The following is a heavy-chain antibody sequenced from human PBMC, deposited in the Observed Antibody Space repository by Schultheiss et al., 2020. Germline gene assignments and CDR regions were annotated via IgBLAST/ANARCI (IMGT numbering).Heavy chain of an antibody. J-gene: IGHJ4*02. CDR1: GFTFRTYG. CDR3: AREYGGGYRYGFDY. D-gene: IGHD5-18*01. Sequence: GGSLRLSCAASGFTFRTYGMHWVRQAPGKGLEWVAVIWYDGSNKYYADSVKGRFTISSDNSKNTLYLQMNSLRAEDTAVYYCAREYGGGYRYGFDYWGQGTLVTVSS. CDR2: IWYDGSNK. V-gene: IGHV3-33*01.